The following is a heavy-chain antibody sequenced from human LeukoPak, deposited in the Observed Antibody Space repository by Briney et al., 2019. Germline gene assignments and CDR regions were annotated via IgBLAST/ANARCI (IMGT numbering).Heavy chain of an antibody. CDR1: ALTFSSFA. J-gene: IGHJ4*02. CDR3: AKDGDIVVVPAATSHLDY. D-gene: IGHD2-2*01. V-gene: IGHV3-23*01. CDR2: ISARGGST. Sequence: PGGSLTLSSAASALTFSSFAMSWDSPAPGEGLEWDSAISARGGSTYYADSVKDRLTTSRDNSKNALYMQMNSLRAEDTAVYYCAKDGDIVVVPAATSHLDYWGQGTLVTVSS.